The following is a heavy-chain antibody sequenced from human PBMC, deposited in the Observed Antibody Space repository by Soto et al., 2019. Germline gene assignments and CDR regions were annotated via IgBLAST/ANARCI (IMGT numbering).Heavy chain of an antibody. J-gene: IGHJ5*02. Sequence: GGSLRLSCAASGFTLSSYAMHWVRQAPGKGLEWVAVISYDGSNKYYADSVKGRFTISRDNSKNTLYLQMNSLRAEDTAVYYCARDLSGYYDNWFDPWGQGTLVTVSS. V-gene: IGHV3-30-3*01. CDR2: ISYDGSNK. D-gene: IGHD3-22*01. CDR1: GFTLSSYA. CDR3: ARDLSGYYDNWFDP.